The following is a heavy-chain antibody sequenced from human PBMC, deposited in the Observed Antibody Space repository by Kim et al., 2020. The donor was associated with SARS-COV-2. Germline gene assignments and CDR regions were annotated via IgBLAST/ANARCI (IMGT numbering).Heavy chain of an antibody. Sequence: SETLSLTCTVSGGSMNSYYWSWVRQPPGKGLEWIAYIYSGGSTNYNPSLKSRVIISVDTSKNQCSLNLKSVNASDTAMYYCACQVGVGFGDLLRVCDVWG. V-gene: IGHV4-59*08. CDR1: GGSMNSYY. CDR2: IYSGGST. J-gene: IGHJ3*01. CDR3: ACQVGVGFGDLLRVCDV. D-gene: IGHD3-10*01.